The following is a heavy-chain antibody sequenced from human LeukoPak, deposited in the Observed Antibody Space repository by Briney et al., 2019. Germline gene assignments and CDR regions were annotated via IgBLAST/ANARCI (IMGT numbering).Heavy chain of an antibody. V-gene: IGHV3-23*01. CDR2: ISGGSSGST. Sequence: GGSLRLSCAASGFTFSDYAMSWVRQAPGKGLEWLSVISGGSSGSTYYADSVTGRFTVSRDNSKNTVDLQMNNLRVDDTAIYYCAKNNANPPVVPNWAKGIRVSVS. J-gene: IGHJ4*02. CDR3: AKNNANPPVVPN. CDR1: GFTFSDYA. D-gene: IGHD2-21*01.